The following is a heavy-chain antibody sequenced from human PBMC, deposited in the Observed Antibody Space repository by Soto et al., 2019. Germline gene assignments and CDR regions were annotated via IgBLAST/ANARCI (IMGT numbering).Heavy chain of an antibody. CDR1: GFTFSSYW. J-gene: IGHJ4*02. D-gene: IGHD3-10*01. CDR2: TNEDGSII. Sequence: EVQLVESGGGLVQPGGSLRLSYAASGFTFSSYWMHWVRQAPGKGLVWVSRTNEDGSIINYADSVKGRFTISRDNAKDILYLEMNSLRVEDTAVYYCTRDIGGWGAYWGQGALVTVSS. V-gene: IGHV3-74*01. CDR3: TRDIGGWGAY.